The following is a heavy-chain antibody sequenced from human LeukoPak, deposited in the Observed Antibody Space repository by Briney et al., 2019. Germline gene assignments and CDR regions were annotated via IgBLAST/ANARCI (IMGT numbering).Heavy chain of an antibody. CDR2: FYSGGST. V-gene: IGHV3-66*02. CDR3: ARAGTLGYWYFDL. J-gene: IGHJ2*01. D-gene: IGHD2-2*03. Sequence: GGSLRLSCAASGFTVSNTFIIWVRQARGKGLEWVSVFYSGGSTYYADSVKGRFTISRDDSKNTVYLQMNSLRAEDTALYYCARAGTLGYWYFDLWGRGTLVTVSS. CDR1: GFTVSNTF.